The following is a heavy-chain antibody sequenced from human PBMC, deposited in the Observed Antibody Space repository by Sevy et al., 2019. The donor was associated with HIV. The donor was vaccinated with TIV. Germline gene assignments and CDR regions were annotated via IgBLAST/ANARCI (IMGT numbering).Heavy chain of an antibody. V-gene: IGHV3-30-3*01. Sequence: GGSLRLSCAASHYTFSSYTMHWVRQAPGKGLEWVALISYDGSNKNYADSVKGRFTISRDNSKNTLYLQMNSLRAEDTAVYYCARDQHDYGGNSRTGWFDPWGQGTLVTVSS. CDR1: HYTFSSYT. D-gene: IGHD4-17*01. J-gene: IGHJ5*02. CDR2: ISYDGSNK. CDR3: ARDQHDYGGNSRTGWFDP.